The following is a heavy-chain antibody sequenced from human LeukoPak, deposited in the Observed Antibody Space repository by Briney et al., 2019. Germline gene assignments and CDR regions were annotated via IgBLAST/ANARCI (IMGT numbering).Heavy chain of an antibody. CDR2: IYYSGST. CDR3: ARAHFGRYSSSSWFDP. CDR1: GGSISSSSYY. Sequence: SETLSLTCTVSGGSISSSSYYWGWIRQPPGKGLEWIGTIYYSGSTYYNPSLKSRVTISVDTSKNQFSLKLSSVTAADTAVYYCARAHFGRYSSSSWFDPWGQGTLVTVSS. D-gene: IGHD6-13*01. J-gene: IGHJ5*02. V-gene: IGHV4-39*07.